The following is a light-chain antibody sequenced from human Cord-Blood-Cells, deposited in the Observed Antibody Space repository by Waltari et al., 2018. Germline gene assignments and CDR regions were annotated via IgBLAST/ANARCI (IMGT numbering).Light chain of an antibody. Sequence: QSALTQPASVSGSPGQSITISCTGTSSEVGGYNYVSWYQKHPGEAPNRRSYDGSNRPSGVSNRFVGSKSGNTASLTSSGLQAEDEADYYCSAYTSSSTLVFGGGTKLTVL. J-gene: IGLJ3*02. V-gene: IGLV2-14*03. CDR3: SAYTSSSTLV. CDR1: SSEVGGYNY. CDR2: DGS.